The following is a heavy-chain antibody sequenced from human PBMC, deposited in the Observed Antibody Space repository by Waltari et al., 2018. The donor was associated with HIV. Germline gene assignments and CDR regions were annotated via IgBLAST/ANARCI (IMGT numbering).Heavy chain of an antibody. Sequence: EVQLVESGGGLVQPGGSLSLPCTASAFTFNTFDMRWVRQPPGKGLVGVSVMSASGGTTYYADSVKGRFTVSRDNFKNTVYLQMNSLRAGDTAIYYCAKAVMETAVSSPVDCWGQGALVTVSS. CDR3: AKAVMETAVSSPVDC. CDR2: MSASGGTT. D-gene: IGHD5-18*01. J-gene: IGHJ4*02. V-gene: IGHV3-23*04. CDR1: AFTFNTFD.